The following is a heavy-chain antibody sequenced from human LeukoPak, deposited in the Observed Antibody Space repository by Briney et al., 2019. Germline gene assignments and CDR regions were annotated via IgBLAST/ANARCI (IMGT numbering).Heavy chain of an antibody. D-gene: IGHD3-22*01. CDR2: ISTGSSTI. Sequence: QTGGSLRLSCAASGFTFSIYSMNWVRQAPGKGLEWVSFISTGSSTIYYADSVKGRFTISRDNAKNSLYLQMNSLRPEDTALYYCARATYGSSGLGYWGQGTLVTVSS. CDR1: GFTFSIYS. CDR3: ARATYGSSGLGY. V-gene: IGHV3-48*01. J-gene: IGHJ4*02.